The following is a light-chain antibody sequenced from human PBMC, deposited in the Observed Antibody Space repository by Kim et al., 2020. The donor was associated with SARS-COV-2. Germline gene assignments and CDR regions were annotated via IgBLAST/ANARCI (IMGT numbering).Light chain of an antibody. CDR3: KQHNDYYRT. V-gene: IGKV1-5*03. CDR2: KAS. Sequence: DVQMTQSPSTLSASVGDRVIFTCRASQNVNAWVAWYQQKPNKPPKLLIYKASNLQTGVPSKFSGRGSGTDFTLTINSLQPDDWATYYCKQHNDYYRTLGQGTKLEI. CDR1: QNVNAW. J-gene: IGKJ2*01.